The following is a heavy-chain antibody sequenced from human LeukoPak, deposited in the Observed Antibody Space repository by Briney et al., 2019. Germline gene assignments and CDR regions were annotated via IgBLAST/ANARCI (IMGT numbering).Heavy chain of an antibody. CDR3: ARAGGSSLDYYYYMDV. V-gene: IGHV1-69*05. J-gene: IGHJ6*03. Sequence: SVKVSCKASGGTFSSYAISWVRQAPGQGLEWMGGIVPIFGTANYAQKFQGRVTITTDESTSTAYMELSSLRSEDTAVYYCARAGGSSLDYYYYMDVWGKGTTVTVSS. D-gene: IGHD3-16*01. CDR1: GGTFSSYA. CDR2: IVPIFGTA.